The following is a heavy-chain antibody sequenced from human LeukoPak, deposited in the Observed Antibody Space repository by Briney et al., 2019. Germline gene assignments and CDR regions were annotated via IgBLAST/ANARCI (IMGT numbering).Heavy chain of an antibody. CDR3: ARVVGSLYYYYMDV. CDR1: GGTFSSYA. J-gene: IGHJ6*03. D-gene: IGHD1-26*01. V-gene: IGHV1-69*05. CDR2: IIPIFGTA. Sequence: ASVKVSCKASGGTFSSYAISWVRQAPGQGLEWMGGIIPIFGTANYAQKFQGRVTITTDESTSTAYMELSSLRSEDTAVYYCARVVGSLYYYYMDVWGKGTTVTVSS.